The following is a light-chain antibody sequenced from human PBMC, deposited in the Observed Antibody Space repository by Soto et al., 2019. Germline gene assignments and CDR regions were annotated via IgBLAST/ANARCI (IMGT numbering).Light chain of an antibody. CDR1: QSISSR. V-gene: IGKV1-12*01. J-gene: IGKJ5*01. CDR3: QQANSFPIT. Sequence: GDRVTITCRASQSISSRLAWYQQKPGKAPKLLIYAASSLQSGVPSRFSGSGSGTDFTLTISSLQPEDFATYYCQQANSFPITFGQGTRLEIK. CDR2: AAS.